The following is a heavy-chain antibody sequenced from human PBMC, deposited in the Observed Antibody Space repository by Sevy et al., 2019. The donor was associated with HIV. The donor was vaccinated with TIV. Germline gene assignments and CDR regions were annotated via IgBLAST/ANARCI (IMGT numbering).Heavy chain of an antibody. CDR3: ARMSSPEDY. CDR1: GFTFSFYS. Sequence: GGSLRLSCAASGFTFSFYSMNWVRQAPGKGLEWVSSIGSSGSNIYYADSVKGRFTISRDNANNSLYLQMNSLRPEDTAVYYCARMSSPEDYWGQGTLVTVSS. V-gene: IGHV3-21*01. CDR2: IGSSGSNI. J-gene: IGHJ4*02.